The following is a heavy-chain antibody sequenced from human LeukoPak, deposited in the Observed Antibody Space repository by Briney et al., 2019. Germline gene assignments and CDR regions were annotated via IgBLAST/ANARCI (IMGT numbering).Heavy chain of an antibody. V-gene: IGHV3-7*01. D-gene: IGHD2-2*01. Sequence: GGSLRLSCAASGFTFSSYWMSWVRQAPGKGLEWVANIKQDGSEKYYVDSVKVRFTISRDNAKNSLYLQMNSLRAEDTAVHYCARDCSSTTCYWVFDYWGQGTLVTVSS. J-gene: IGHJ4*02. CDR2: IKQDGSEK. CDR1: GFTFSSYW. CDR3: ARDCSSTTCYWVFDY.